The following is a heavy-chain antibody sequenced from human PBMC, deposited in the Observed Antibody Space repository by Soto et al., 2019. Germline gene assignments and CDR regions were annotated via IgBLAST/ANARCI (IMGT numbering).Heavy chain of an antibody. CDR3: ARHRGDYALLSTNYYYHMDV. CDR1: GYSFTSYW. V-gene: IGHV5-51*01. CDR2: IYPGDSDT. J-gene: IGHJ6*03. D-gene: IGHD4-17*01. Sequence: PGESLKISCKGSGYSFTSYWIGWVRQMPGKGLEWMGIIYPGDSDTRYSPSFQGQVTISADKSISTAYLQWSSLKASDTAMYYCARHRGDYALLSTNYYYHMDVWGKGTTVTVSS.